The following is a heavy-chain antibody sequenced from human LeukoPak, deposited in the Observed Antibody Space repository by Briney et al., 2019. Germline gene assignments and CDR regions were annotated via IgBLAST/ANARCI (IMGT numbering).Heavy chain of an antibody. Sequence: SVKSRITINPDTSKNQVSLQLSSVTPEDTAVYYCARAISGSLDYWGQGALVTVSP. V-gene: IGHV6-1*01. D-gene: IGHD1-26*01. J-gene: IGHJ4*02. CDR3: ARAISGSLDY.